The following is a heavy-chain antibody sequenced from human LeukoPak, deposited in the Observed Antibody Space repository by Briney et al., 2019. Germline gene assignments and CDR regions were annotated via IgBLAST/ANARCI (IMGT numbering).Heavy chain of an antibody. CDR2: LSSSGSTV. CDR1: GFTFSSYE. V-gene: IGHV3-48*03. CDR3: AELGITMIGGV. Sequence: GGSLRLSCAASGFTFSSYEMNWVRQAPGRGLEWVSYLSSSGSTVYYADSVKGRFTISRDNAKNSLYLQMNSLRAEDTAVYYCAELGITMIGGVWGKGTTVTISS. J-gene: IGHJ6*04. D-gene: IGHD3-10*02.